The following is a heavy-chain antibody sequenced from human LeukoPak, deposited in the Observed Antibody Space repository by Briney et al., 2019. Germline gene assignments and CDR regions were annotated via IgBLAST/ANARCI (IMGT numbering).Heavy chain of an antibody. D-gene: IGHD2-8*01. V-gene: IGHV3-23*01. CDR3: AKDLDIVLMVYAL. J-gene: IGHJ4*02. CDR1: GFTFSSYA. Sequence: AGGSLRLSCAASGFTFSSYAMTWVRQTPGKGLEWVSGISGSGSSTYYADSVEGRFTISRDNSKNTLYLQMNSLRAEDTAVYYSAKDLDIVLMVYALWGQGTLVTVSS. CDR2: ISGSGSST.